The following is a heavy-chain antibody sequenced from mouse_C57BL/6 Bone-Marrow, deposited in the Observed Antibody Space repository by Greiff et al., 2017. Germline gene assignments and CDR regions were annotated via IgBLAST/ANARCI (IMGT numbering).Heavy chain of an antibody. V-gene: IGHV1-75*01. Sequence: VKLQESGPELVKPGASVKISCKASGYTFTDYYINWVKQRPGQGLEWIGWIFPGSGSTYYNEKFKGKATLTVDKSSSTAYMLLSSLTSEDSAVYFCARGRLRRRTWFAYWGQGTLVTVSA. CDR2: IFPGSGST. D-gene: IGHD2-2*01. CDR3: ARGRLRRRTWFAY. CDR1: GYTFTDYY. J-gene: IGHJ3*01.